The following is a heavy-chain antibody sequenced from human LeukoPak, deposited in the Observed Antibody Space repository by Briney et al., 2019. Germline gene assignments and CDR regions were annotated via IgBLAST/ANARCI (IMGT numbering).Heavy chain of an antibody. V-gene: IGHV3-30*18. CDR1: GFTFSSYG. CDR3: AKEGSGYYR. Sequence: GGSLRLSCAASGFTFSSYGMHWVRQAPGKGPEWVAVISYDGSNKYYAGSVKGRFTISRDNSKNTLSLQMNSLRVEDTAMYYCAKEGSGYYRWGQGTLVTVSS. D-gene: IGHD3-22*01. J-gene: IGHJ5*02. CDR2: ISYDGSNK.